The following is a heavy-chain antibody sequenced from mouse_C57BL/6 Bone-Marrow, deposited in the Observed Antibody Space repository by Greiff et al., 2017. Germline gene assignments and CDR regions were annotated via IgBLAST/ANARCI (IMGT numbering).Heavy chain of an antibody. CDR3: ERGYGSSYAMGY. CDR2: IYPRDGST. Sequence: VQLQESDAELVKPGASVKISCKVSGYTFTDHTIHWMKQRPEQGLEWIGYIYPRDGSTKYNEKFKGKATLPADKSSSTAYMKLNSLTSEDSAVYFCERGYGSSYAMGYWGQGTSVTGSS. D-gene: IGHD1-1*01. J-gene: IGHJ4*01. V-gene: IGHV1-78*01. CDR1: GYTFTDHT.